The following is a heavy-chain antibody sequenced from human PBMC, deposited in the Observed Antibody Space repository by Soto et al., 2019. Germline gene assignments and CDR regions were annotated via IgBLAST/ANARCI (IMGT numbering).Heavy chain of an antibody. CDR2: IIPLTETP. CDR3: AIGTRNSRSCDF. J-gene: IGHJ4*02. Sequence: QVQVVQSGAEVKKPGSSVKVSCKASGGTFSNYAISWVRQAPGHGLEWVGGIIPLTETPVYAQTVQGRLTITADETTSAAYMELSSLRSDDTAVYYCAIGTRNSRSCDFWGQGTLVTVSS. V-gene: IGHV1-69*01. D-gene: IGHD6-13*01. CDR1: GGTFSNYA.